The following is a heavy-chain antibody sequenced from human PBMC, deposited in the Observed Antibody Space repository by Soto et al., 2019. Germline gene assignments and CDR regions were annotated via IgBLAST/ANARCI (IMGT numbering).Heavy chain of an antibody. J-gene: IGHJ4*02. V-gene: IGHV4-61*01. CDR2: IYYSGRN. CDR1: GGSVSSGSYY. D-gene: IGHD6-13*01. CDR3: ARGSSRWDY. Sequence: NPSETLSLTCTVSGGSVSSGSYYWSWIRQPPGRGLEWIGYIYYSGRNNYNPSLKSRVTMSVDTSKNQFSLRLSSVTAADTSMYYCARGSSRWDYWGQGTLVTVSS.